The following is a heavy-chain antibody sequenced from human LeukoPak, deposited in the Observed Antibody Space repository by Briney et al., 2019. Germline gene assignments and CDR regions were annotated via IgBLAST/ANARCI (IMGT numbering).Heavy chain of an antibody. J-gene: IGHJ4*02. Sequence: GRSLRLSCTASGFPFGDYALSWVRQAPGKGLEWLGFIRSKVYGGTTEYAASVKGRFTISRDNAKNSLYLQMNSLRAEDTAVYYCLYYFDYWGQGTLVTVSS. CDR3: LYYFDY. V-gene: IGHV3-49*04. CDR2: IRSKVYGGTT. CDR1: GFPFGDYA.